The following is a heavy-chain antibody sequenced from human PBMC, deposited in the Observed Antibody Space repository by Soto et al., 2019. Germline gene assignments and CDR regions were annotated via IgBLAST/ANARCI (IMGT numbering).Heavy chain of an antibody. Sequence: GGSLRLSCAASRFAFSKCAMSWVRQAPGKGLEWVSSIRGTGTSTYYSDSVKGRFTISRDNSNDTLYLQMNNLRAEDTDVYYFAKEVYREEDGYNAFDSWGQGTQVTVSS. J-gene: IGHJ4*02. CDR1: RFAFSKCA. CDR3: AKEVYREEDGYNAFDS. D-gene: IGHD2-8*01. V-gene: IGHV3-23*01. CDR2: IRGTGTST.